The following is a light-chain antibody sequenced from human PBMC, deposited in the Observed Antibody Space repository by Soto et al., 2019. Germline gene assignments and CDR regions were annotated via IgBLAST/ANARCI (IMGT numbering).Light chain of an antibody. Sequence: QPVLTQSSSASASLGSSVKLTCTLSSGHSSFIIAWHQQQPGKAPRFLMKLEGDGSYDKGSGVPDRFSGSSSGADRYLTISNLLFEDEADYYCETWDDNTWVFGGGTKLTV. CDR2: LEGDGSY. V-gene: IGLV4-60*02. CDR1: SGHSSFI. J-gene: IGLJ3*02. CDR3: ETWDDNTWV.